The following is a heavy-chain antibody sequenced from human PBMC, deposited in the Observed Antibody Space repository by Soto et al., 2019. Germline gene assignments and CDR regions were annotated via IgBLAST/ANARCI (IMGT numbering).Heavy chain of an antibody. J-gene: IGHJ4*02. Sequence: EVQLLESGGGLVQPGGSLRLSCAVSGFTFSGYAMSWVRQAPGKGLEWVSAISGSGGETYYADSVKGRFTISRDNSKNTLYLQMDSLRAEDTAVYYCAKATSYQLLWLQSASDRQSFDYWGQGTLVTVSS. D-gene: IGHD2-2*01. CDR1: GFTFSGYA. CDR2: ISGSGGET. V-gene: IGHV3-23*01. CDR3: AKATSYQLLWLQSASDRQSFDY.